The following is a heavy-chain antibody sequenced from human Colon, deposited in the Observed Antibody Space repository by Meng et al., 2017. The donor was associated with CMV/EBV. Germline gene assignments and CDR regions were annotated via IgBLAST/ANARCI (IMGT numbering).Heavy chain of an antibody. V-gene: IGHV3-69-1*01. D-gene: IGHD2-2*01. CDR2: ISGSGAT. J-gene: IGHJ3*01. CDR1: GFTFYNYY. Sequence: GGSLRLSCAASGFTFYNYYVTWVRQTPGQGLEWISYISGSGATYHADSLRGRFTISKDNARNLVFLQMNSLRVEDTAVYYCARDWGFCRGTSPNCAAFDLWGQGTMVTVSS. CDR3: ARDWGFCRGTSPNCAAFDL.